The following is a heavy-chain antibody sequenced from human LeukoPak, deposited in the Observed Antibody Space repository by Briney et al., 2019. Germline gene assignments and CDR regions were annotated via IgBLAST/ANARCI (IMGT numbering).Heavy chain of an antibody. CDR2: ISGSGGST. CDR1: GFTFSSYA. J-gene: IGHJ4*02. Sequence: GGSLRLSCAASGFTFSSYAMTWVRQAPGKGLEWVSAISGSGGSTYYADSVKGRFTISRDNSKNTLYLQMNSLRAEDTAVYYCAKEAGYCSSTSCPFDYWGQGTLVTVSS. D-gene: IGHD2-2*01. CDR3: AKEAGYCSSTSCPFDY. V-gene: IGHV3-23*01.